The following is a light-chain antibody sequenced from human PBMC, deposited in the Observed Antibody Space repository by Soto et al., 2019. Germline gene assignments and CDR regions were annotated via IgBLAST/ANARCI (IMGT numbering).Light chain of an antibody. Sequence: QSALTQPPSASGSPGQSVTISCTGTSSDVGGYNYVSWYQQQSGKAPKLMIYEVSKRPSGVPDRFSGSKSGNTASLTVSGLQADDEAAYYCSSYAGSNTVVFGGGTKLTVL. CDR1: SSDVGGYNY. V-gene: IGLV2-8*01. J-gene: IGLJ2*01. CDR3: SSYAGSNTVV. CDR2: EVS.